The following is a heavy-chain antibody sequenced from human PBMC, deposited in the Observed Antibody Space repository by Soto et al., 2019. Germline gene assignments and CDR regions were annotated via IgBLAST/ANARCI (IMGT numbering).Heavy chain of an antibody. CDR1: GFTFSSYS. Sequence: EVQLVESGGGLVKPGGSLRLSCAASGFTFSSYSMNWVRQAPGKGLEWVSSISSSSSYIYYADSVKGRFTISRDNAKNSLYLQMNSLRAEDTAVYYCARDKSPLRRTGVWFDPCGQGTLVTVSS. CDR2: ISSSSSYI. CDR3: ARDKSPLRRTGVWFDP. V-gene: IGHV3-21*01. D-gene: IGHD4-17*01. J-gene: IGHJ5*02.